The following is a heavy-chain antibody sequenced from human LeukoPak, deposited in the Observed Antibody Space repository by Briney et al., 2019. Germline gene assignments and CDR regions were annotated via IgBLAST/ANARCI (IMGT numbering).Heavy chain of an antibody. D-gene: IGHD3-22*01. V-gene: IGHV1-2*06. CDR3: AVLRGWYYYDSSGYWFDP. CDR2: INPNSGGT. Sequence: ASVKVSCKASGYTFTGYYMHWVRQAPGQGLEWMGRINPNSGGTNYAQKFQGRVTMTRDTSISTAYMELSRLRSDDTAVYYCAVLRGWYYYDSSGYWFDPWGQGTLVTVSS. CDR1: GYTFTGYY. J-gene: IGHJ5*02.